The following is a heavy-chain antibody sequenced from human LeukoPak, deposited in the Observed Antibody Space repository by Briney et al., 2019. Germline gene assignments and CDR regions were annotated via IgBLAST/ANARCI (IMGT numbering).Heavy chain of an antibody. D-gene: IGHD5-12*01. CDR2: ISTSGSAT. V-gene: IGHV3-48*03. CDR1: GFTFSSFE. CDR3: VREMGGYPFDH. Sequence: GGSLRLSCAASGFTFSSFEMNWVRQAPGKGLEWVSYISTSGSATYYADSVKGRFTISRDNAKNSLYLQMNSLRAEDTAIYYCVREMGGYPFDHWGQGTLVTVSS. J-gene: IGHJ4*02.